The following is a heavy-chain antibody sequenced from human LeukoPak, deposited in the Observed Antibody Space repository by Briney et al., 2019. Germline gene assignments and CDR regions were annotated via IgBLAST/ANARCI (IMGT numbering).Heavy chain of an antibody. CDR1: GFTFSSYG. J-gene: IGHJ6*03. CDR2: IRYDGSNK. V-gene: IGHV3-30*02. CDR3: AKEHGYCSSTSCLSATYYYYYMDV. Sequence: PGGSLRLSCAASGFTFSSYGMHWVRQAPGKGLEWVAFIRYDGSNKYYADSVKGRFTISRDNSKNTLYLQMNSLRAEDTAVYYCAKEHGYCSSTSCLSATYYYYYMDVWGKGTTVTVSS. D-gene: IGHD2-2*01.